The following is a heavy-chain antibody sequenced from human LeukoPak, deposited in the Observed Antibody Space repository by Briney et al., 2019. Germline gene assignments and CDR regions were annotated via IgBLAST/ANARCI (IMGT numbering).Heavy chain of an antibody. Sequence: GGSLRFSCAASGFTFSSYSMNWVRQAPGKGLEWVSYISSSSSTIYYADSVKGRFTISRDNAKNSLYLQMNSLRAEDTAVYYCARDWGDSSGWYYFDYWGQGTLVTVSS. CDR1: GFTFSSYS. V-gene: IGHV3-48*01. D-gene: IGHD6-19*01. CDR3: ARDWGDSSGWYYFDY. J-gene: IGHJ4*02. CDR2: ISSSSSTI.